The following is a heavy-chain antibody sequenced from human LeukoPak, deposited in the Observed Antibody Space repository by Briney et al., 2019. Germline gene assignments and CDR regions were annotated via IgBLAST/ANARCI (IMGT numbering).Heavy chain of an antibody. V-gene: IGHV5-51*01. D-gene: IGHD3-16*01. CDR3: ARFLGGAPEY. CDR1: GYSFPTYW. Sequence: GESLKISCKGSGYSFPTYWIGWVRQMPGKGLEWMVIIYPSDSDTRYSPSFQGQVTISAGKSISTAYLQWSSLKASDTAMYFCARFLGGAPEYWGQGTLVSVSS. CDR2: IYPSDSDT. J-gene: IGHJ4*02.